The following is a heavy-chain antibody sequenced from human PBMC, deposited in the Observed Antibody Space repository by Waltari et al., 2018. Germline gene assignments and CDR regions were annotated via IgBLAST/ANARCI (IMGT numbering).Heavy chain of an antibody. J-gene: IGHJ4*02. CDR3: ARDPDADSSGYYSGH. D-gene: IGHD3-22*01. V-gene: IGHV4-38-2*02. Sequence: QVQLQESGPGLVKPSETLSLTCAVSGSSISSGYYWGWIRQPPGKGLEWIGPIYHSGYTNYNPSLKSRVTISVDTSKNQFSLKLTSVTAADTAVYYCARDPDADSSGYYSGHWGQGTLVTVSS. CDR1: GSSISSGYY. CDR2: IYHSGYT.